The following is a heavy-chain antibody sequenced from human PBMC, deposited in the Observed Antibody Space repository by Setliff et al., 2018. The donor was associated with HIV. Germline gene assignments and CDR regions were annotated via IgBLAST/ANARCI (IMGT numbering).Heavy chain of an antibody. J-gene: IGHJ4*02. CDR3: ARAPPNTVVSFLDH. CDR1: GFSISDYW. CDR2: INSDGSSR. Sequence: PGGSLRLSCVASGFSISDYWIHWVRQAPGKGLVWVSRINSDGSSRNYADSVKDRFILSRDNTKNTIYLHMHSLRVEDTAFYYCARAPPNTVVSFLDHWGQGTLVTVSS. V-gene: IGHV3-74*01. D-gene: IGHD2-15*01.